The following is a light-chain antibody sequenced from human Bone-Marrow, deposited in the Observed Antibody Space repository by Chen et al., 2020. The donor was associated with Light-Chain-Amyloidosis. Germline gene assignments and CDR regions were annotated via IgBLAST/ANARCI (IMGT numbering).Light chain of an antibody. J-gene: IGLJ3*02. CDR2: DDS. Sequence: SYVLTQPSSVSVAPGPTATIACGGNNIGSTSVLWYQQTPGQAPLLVVYDDSDRPSGIPERLSGSNSGNTATLTISRVEAGDEADYYCQVWDRSSDRPVFGGGTKLTVL. V-gene: IGLV3-21*02. CDR1: NIGSTS. CDR3: QVWDRSSDRPV.